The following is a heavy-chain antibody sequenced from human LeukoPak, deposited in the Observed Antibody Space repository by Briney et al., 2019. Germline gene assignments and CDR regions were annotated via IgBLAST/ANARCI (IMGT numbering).Heavy chain of an antibody. J-gene: IGHJ4*02. CDR3: AKDGAWLRFDD. CDR1: GFPFSSHG. CDR2: ISPGGPT. V-gene: IGHV3-23*01. D-gene: IGHD5-12*01. Sequence: GGTLRLSCAGSGFPFSSHGMNWVRQAPGKGLEWVSGISPGGPTYYADSVKGRFTISRDDSKNTLYLQMKNLRADDTAVYYCAKDGAWLRFDDWGQGILVSVSS.